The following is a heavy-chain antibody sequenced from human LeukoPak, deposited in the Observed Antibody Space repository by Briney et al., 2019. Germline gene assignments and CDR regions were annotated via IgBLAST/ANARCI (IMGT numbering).Heavy chain of an antibody. V-gene: IGHV3-30*01. CDR3: ARVYEGN. CDR2: ISYDASNK. Sequence: PGGSLRLSCAASGFTFSSYAMHWVRQAPGKGLEWVAVISYDASNKYYADSVKGRFTISRDNAENTLYLQMNSLRGEDTAVYYCARVYEGNWGQGTLVTVSS. J-gene: IGHJ4*02. D-gene: IGHD5/OR15-5a*01. CDR1: GFTFSSYA.